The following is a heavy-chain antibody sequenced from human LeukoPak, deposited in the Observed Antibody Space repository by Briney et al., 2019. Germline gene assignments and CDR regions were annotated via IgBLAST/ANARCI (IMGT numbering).Heavy chain of an antibody. J-gene: IGHJ4*02. CDR1: GFTFDDYA. D-gene: IGHD3-3*01. CDR3: ARDRFRRGETDY. V-gene: IGHV3-9*01. CDR2: ISWNSGSI. Sequence: GGSLRLSCAASGFTFDDYAMHWVRQAPGKGLEWVSGISWNSGSIGYADSVKGRFTISRDNAKNSLYLQMNSLRDEDTAVYYCARDRFRRGETDYWGQGTLVTVSS.